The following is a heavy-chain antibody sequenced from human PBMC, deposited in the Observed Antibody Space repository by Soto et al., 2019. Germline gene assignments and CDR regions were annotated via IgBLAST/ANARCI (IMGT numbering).Heavy chain of an antibody. D-gene: IGHD1-26*01. Sequence: QVQLQESGPGLVKPSGTLSLTCTVSGGSMSSSNWWNWVRQSPGKGLEWIGEAHHSGRTNYNPSLKSRVTISVDKSKTPFSLKLRSVTAADTAVYYCARSEATGLDYWGQGTLVTVSS. CDR1: GGSMSSSNW. V-gene: IGHV4-4*02. CDR3: ARSEATGLDY. J-gene: IGHJ4*02. CDR2: AHHSGRT.